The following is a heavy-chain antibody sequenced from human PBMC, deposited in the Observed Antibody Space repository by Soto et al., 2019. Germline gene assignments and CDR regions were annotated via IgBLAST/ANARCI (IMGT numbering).Heavy chain of an antibody. CDR1: GFTVSSNY. J-gene: IGHJ4*02. Sequence: GGSLILSCAASGFTVSSNYMSWVRQAPGKGLEWVSISYSGGSTYYADSVKGRFTVSRDNAKNTLFLQMSSLRAEDTAVYYCARDSITLTGVSDSWGLETLVTVSS. CDR2: SYSGGST. V-gene: IGHV3-66*01. D-gene: IGHD3-9*01. CDR3: ARDSITLTGVSDS.